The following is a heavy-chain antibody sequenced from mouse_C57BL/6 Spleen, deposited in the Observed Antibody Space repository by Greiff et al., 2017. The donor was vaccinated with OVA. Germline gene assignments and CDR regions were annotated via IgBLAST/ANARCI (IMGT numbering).Heavy chain of an antibody. CDR2: INYDGSST. CDR1: GFTFSDYY. J-gene: IGHJ2*01. V-gene: IGHV5-16*01. Sequence: DVHLVESEGGLVQPGSSMKLSCTASGFTFSDYYMAWVRQVPEKGLEWVANINYDGSSTYYLDSLKSRFIISRDNAKNILYLQMSSLKSEDTATYYCARVISLYYFDYWGQGTTLTVSS. CDR3: ARVISLYYFDY. D-gene: IGHD6-5*01.